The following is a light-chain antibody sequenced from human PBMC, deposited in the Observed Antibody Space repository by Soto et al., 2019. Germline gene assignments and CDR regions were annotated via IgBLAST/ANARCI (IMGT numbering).Light chain of an antibody. Sequence: QLVLTQPASVSGSPGQSITISCTGTSSDVGGYNYVSWYQQHPGKAPKLMIYEVSNRPSGVSNRFSGSKSGNTASLTISGLQAEDEADYYCSSYTSSSTGVVFGGGTKLTVL. CDR2: EVS. CDR1: SSDVGGYNY. J-gene: IGLJ2*01. V-gene: IGLV2-14*01. CDR3: SSYTSSSTGVV.